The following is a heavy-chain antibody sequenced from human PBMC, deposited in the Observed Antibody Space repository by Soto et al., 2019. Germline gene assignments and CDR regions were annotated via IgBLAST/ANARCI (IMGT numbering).Heavy chain of an antibody. CDR1: GYTFTSYA. J-gene: IGHJ6*02. CDR2: INAGNGTT. CDR3: ARGRCSGGSCYYYGMDV. V-gene: IGHV1-3*01. D-gene: IGHD2-15*01. Sequence: ASVKVSCKASGYTFTSYAMHWVRQAPGQRLEWMGWINAGNGTTKYSQKFQGRVTITRDTSTSTAYMELSSLRSEDTAVYYCARGRCSGGSCYYYGMDVWGQGTTVTVSS.